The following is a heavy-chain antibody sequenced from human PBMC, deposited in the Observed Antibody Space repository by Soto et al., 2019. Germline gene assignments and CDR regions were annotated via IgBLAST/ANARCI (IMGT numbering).Heavy chain of an antibody. CDR3: AMTYYYDSSGYWDYYYYYGMDV. Sequence: EASVKVSCKASGYTFTSYAMHWVRQAPGQRLEWMGWINAGNGNTKYSQKFQGRVTITRDTSASTAYMELSSLRSEDTAVYYCAMTYYYDSSGYWDYYYYYGMDVWGQGTTVTVSS. CDR1: GYTFTSYA. J-gene: IGHJ6*02. V-gene: IGHV1-3*01. CDR2: INAGNGNT. D-gene: IGHD3-22*01.